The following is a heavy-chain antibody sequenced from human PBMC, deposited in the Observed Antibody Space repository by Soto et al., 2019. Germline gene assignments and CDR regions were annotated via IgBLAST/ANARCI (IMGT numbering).Heavy chain of an antibody. J-gene: IGHJ5*01. Sequence: GASVKVSCKASGYTFSNYDIHWVRQAPGHGLEWMGWMNPNSGNTGYAQNFRGRVTMTQSTAIGTAYMELSSLRSDDTATYYCTRAYGAETFDFWGQGTRVTVSS. CDR1: GYTFSNYD. V-gene: IGHV1-8*02. CDR2: MNPNSGNT. D-gene: IGHD3-10*01. CDR3: TRAYGAETFDF.